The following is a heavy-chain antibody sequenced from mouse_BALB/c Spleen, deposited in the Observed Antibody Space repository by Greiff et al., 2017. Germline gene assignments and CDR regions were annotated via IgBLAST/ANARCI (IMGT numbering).Heavy chain of an antibody. CDR3: ARSGVYSKENFDY. Sequence: QVQLQQSGAELMKPGASVKISCKATGYTFSSYWIEWVKQRPGHGLEWIGEILPGSGSTNYNEKFKGKATFTADTSSNTAYMQLSSLTSEDSAVYYCARSGVYSKENFDYWGQGTTLTVSS. CDR1: GYTFSSYW. CDR2: ILPGSGST. J-gene: IGHJ2*01. V-gene: IGHV1-9*01. D-gene: IGHD2-5*01.